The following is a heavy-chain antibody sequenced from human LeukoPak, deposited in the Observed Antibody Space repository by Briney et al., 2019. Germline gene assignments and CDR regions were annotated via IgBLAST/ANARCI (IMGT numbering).Heavy chain of an antibody. CDR2: IYYSGIT. Sequence: SETLSLTCSVSGGSISRSDYYWSWIRQPPGKGLEWIGYIYYSGITYYNPSLKSRVTISVDTSKNQFSLKLSSVTAADTAVYYCARGASGLRSVTCFDPWGQGTLVTVSS. CDR3: ARGASGLRSVTCFDP. J-gene: IGHJ5*02. CDR1: GGSISRSDYY. D-gene: IGHD5-12*01. V-gene: IGHV4-30-4*01.